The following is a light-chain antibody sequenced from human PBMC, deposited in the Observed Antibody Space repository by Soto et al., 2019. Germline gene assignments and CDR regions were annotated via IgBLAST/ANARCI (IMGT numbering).Light chain of an antibody. V-gene: IGKV3-11*01. J-gene: IGKJ4*01. CDR3: QQRSIWPPLA. CDR2: DAS. Sequence: EIVLTQSPAPLSFSPGERATLSCRASQSVSSFLAWDQQKPDQAPRLLIFDASNRATGIPDRFSGSGSGTDGTLTSSSLEPEECAVYYCQQRSIWPPLAFGGGTKVEIK. CDR1: QSVSSF.